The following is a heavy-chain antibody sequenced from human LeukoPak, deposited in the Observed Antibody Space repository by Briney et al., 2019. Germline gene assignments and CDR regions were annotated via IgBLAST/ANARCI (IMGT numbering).Heavy chain of an antibody. V-gene: IGHV1-69*13. CDR3: ARARGLKEAFDI. CDR2: IIPIFGTA. CDR1: GGTFSSYA. J-gene: IGHJ3*02. D-gene: IGHD5-12*01. Sequence: GASVKVSCKASGGTFSSYAISWVRQAPGQGLEWMGGIIPIFGTANYAQKFQGRVTITADGSTSTAYMELSSLRSEDTAVYYCARARGLKEAFDIWGQGTMVTVSS.